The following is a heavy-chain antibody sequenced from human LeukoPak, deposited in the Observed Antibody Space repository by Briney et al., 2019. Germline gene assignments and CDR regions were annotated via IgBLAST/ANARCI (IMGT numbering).Heavy chain of an antibody. D-gene: IGHD5-18*01. Sequence: PGGSLRLSCAASGFSVGTNYMSWVRQAPAKGLEWVSVIYSGDNTYYADFVKGRFTISRDNSKNTLYLQMNSLRAEDTAVYFCAREGSGYTYGYNDAFDLWGQGTMVTVSS. V-gene: IGHV3-53*01. CDR1: GFSVGTNY. J-gene: IGHJ3*01. CDR3: AREGSGYTYGYNDAFDL. CDR2: IYSGDNT.